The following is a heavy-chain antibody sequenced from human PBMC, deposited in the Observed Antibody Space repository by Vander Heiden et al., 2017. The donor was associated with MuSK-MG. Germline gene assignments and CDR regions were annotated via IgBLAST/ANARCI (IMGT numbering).Heavy chain of an antibody. V-gene: IGHV1-24*01. CDR3: ATVDFEWLRPRTYYFDY. CDR2: FDPEDVET. J-gene: IGHJ4*02. D-gene: IGHD5-12*01. CDR1: GYTLTELS. Sequence: QVQPAQSGAEVKKPGASVKVSCKVSGYTLTELSMHWVRQARGKGLEWMGGFDPEDVETIDAHKFQGRVTMTEDTSTDTAYMELSSLRSEDTAVYYCATVDFEWLRPRTYYFDYWGQGTLVTVSS.